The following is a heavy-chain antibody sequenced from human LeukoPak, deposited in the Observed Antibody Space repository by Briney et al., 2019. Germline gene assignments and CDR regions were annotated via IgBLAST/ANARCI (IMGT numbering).Heavy chain of an antibody. CDR3: ARGAIAVAGLYYYYYMDV. V-gene: IGHV1-18*01. J-gene: IGHJ6*03. CDR1: GYTFTSYG. Sequence: ASVKVSCKASGYTFTSYGISWVRQAPGQGLEWMGWISAYNGNTNYAQKLQGRVTMTTDTSTSTAYMELSRLRSDDTAVYYCARGAIAVAGLYYYYYMDVWGKGTTVTVSS. CDR2: ISAYNGNT. D-gene: IGHD6-19*01.